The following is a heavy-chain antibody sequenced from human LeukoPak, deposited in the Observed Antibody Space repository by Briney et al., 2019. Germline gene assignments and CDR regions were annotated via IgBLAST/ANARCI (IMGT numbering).Heavy chain of an antibody. CDR3: AKPDGSGSYALN. J-gene: IGHJ4*02. CDR1: GFTISSFG. CDR2: ISSDGDDK. Sequence: TGGSLRLSCAASGFTISSFGFHGVRQAPGKGLEWVALISSDGDDKYYADSVKGRFTISRDNSKNTLYLQMNSLRTEDTAMYYCAKPDGSGSYALNWGQGTLVTVSS. V-gene: IGHV3-30*18. D-gene: IGHD3-10*01.